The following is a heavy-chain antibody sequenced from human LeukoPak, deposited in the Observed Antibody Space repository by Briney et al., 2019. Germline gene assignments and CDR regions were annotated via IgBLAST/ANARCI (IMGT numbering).Heavy chain of an antibody. CDR1: GFTFSTYP. CDR2: ISSDGGTT. J-gene: IGHJ4*02. CDR3: ARESAYYDY. Sequence: AGGSPRLSCAASGFTFSTYPMHWVRQAPGKGLEYVSAISSDGGTTYYGNSVRGRFTISRDNSKNTLYLQMGSLRTEDMAVYYCARESAYYDYWGQGTLVTVSS. V-gene: IGHV3-64*01.